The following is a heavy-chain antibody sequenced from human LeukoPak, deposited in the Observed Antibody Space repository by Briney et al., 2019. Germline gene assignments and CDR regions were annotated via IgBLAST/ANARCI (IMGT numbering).Heavy chain of an antibody. CDR3: ARGGFYNILTGFYNKLLAFDY. CDR2: ISGSGGST. CDR1: GFTFSSYA. V-gene: IGHV3-23*01. J-gene: IGHJ4*02. Sequence: GGSLRLSCAASGFTFSSYAMSWVRQAPGKGLEWVSAISGSGGSTYYADSVKGRFTISRDNSKNTLYLQMNSLRPEDTALYYGARGGFYNILTGFYNKLLAFDYWGQGTLVTVSS. D-gene: IGHD3-9*01.